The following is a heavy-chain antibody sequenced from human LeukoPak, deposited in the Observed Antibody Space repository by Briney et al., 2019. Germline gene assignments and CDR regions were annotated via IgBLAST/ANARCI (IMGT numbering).Heavy chain of an antibody. CDR3: AREDGMGAFE. J-gene: IGHJ4*02. V-gene: IGHV5-51*02. D-gene: IGHD3-16*01. Sequence: GGPLKSSGQGPGSSFTSYWCGGVRQLPGKGLEWMGIIYPGDSDTRYSASFQRQVTISAHKSISTAYLQWSSLKASDTAMYYCAREDGMGAFEWGQGTLVTVPS. CDR2: IYPGDSDT. CDR1: GSSFTSYW.